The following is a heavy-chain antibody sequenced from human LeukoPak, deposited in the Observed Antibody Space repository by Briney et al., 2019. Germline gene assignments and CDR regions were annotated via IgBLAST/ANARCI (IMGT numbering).Heavy chain of an antibody. D-gene: IGHD3-22*01. V-gene: IGHV1-46*01. J-gene: IGHJ4*02. Sequence: ASVKVSCKASGYTFTSYYMHWVRQAPGQGLERMGIINPSGGSTSYAQKLQGRVTMTTDTSTSTAYMELRSLRSDDTAVYYCARDSPGYLYYDSSGFDYWGQGTLVTVSS. CDR2: INPSGGST. CDR3: ARDSPGYLYYDSSGFDY. CDR1: GYTFTSYY.